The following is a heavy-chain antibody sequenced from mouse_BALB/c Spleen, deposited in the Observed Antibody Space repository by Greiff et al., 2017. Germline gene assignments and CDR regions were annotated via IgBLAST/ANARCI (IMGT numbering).Heavy chain of an antibody. J-gene: IGHJ4*01. V-gene: IGHV5-4*02. Sequence: EVMLVESGGGLVKPGGSLKLSCAASGFTFSDYYMYWVRQTPEKRLEWVATISDGGSYTYYPDSVKGRFTISRDNAKNNLYLQMGSLKSEDTAMYYCERDGEGRGYAMDYWGQGTSGTVSS. CDR3: ERDGEGRGYAMDY. CDR2: ISDGGSYT. CDR1: GFTFSDYY.